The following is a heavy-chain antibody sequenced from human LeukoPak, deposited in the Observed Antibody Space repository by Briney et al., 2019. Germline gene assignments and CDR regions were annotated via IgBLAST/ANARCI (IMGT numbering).Heavy chain of an antibody. J-gene: IGHJ4*02. V-gene: IGHV4-59*01. CDR1: GGSISSYY. CDR3: ARDGQATVFDY. Sequence: PSETLSLTCTVSGGSISSYYWSWIRQPPGKGLEWIGYNYYSGSTNYNPSLKSRVTISVDTSKNQFSLKLSSVTAADTAVYYCARDGQATVFDYWGQGTLVTVSS. CDR2: NYYSGST. D-gene: IGHD4-17*01.